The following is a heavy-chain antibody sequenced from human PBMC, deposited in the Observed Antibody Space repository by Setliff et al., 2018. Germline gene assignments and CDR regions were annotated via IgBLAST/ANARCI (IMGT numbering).Heavy chain of an antibody. CDR3: ARVPNFWSGYSDY. Sequence: ASETLSLTCAVYGGSFSGYYWSWIRQPPGKGLEWIGEINHSGSTNYNPSLKSRVTISVDTSKNQFSLKLSSVTAADTAVYYCARVPNFWSGYSDYWGQGTLVTVSS. CDR1: GGSFSGYY. V-gene: IGHV4-34*01. D-gene: IGHD3-3*01. CDR2: INHSGST. J-gene: IGHJ4*02.